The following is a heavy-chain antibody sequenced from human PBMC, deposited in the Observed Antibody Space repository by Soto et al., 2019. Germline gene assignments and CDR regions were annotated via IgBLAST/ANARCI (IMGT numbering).Heavy chain of an antibody. D-gene: IGHD2-15*01. CDR2: VSIGGST. CDR3: AKRRGAGGHFDY. Sequence: PGGSLRLSCAASGFTFSSYAMGWVRQGPGKGLEWVAVVSIGGSTHYADSVRGRFTISRDNSKNTLSPQMNSLTAEDTAVYFCAKRRGAGGHFDYWGEGAMVTVYS. J-gene: IGHJ4*02. CDR1: GFTFSSYA. V-gene: IGHV3-23*01.